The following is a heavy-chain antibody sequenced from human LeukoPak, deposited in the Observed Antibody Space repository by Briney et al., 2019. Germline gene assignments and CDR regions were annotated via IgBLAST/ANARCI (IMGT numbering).Heavy chain of an antibody. CDR3: ARELDYGDYIGDFDY. D-gene: IGHD4-17*01. V-gene: IGHV3-7*01. Sequence: PGGSLRLSCAASGFTFSSYWMSWVRQAPGKGLEWVANIKQDGSEKYYVDSVKGRFTISRDNAKNSLYLQMNSLRAEDTAVYYCARELDYGDYIGDFDYWGQGTLVPSPQ. CDR2: IKQDGSEK. J-gene: IGHJ4*02. CDR1: GFTFSSYW.